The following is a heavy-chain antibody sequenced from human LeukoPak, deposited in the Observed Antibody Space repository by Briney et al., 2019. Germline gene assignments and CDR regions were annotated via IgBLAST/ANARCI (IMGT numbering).Heavy chain of an antibody. CDR3: AKDRGMVGASVRAFDY. Sequence: SGGSLRLSCAASGFTFRNHAMNWVRQAPGKGLEWVSVISGSGETTNYADSVKGRFTISRDNSQNTLYLQTSSLRGEDTALYYCAKDRGMVGASVRAFDYWGQGTLVTVSS. CDR1: GFTFRNHA. V-gene: IGHV3-23*01. D-gene: IGHD1-26*01. CDR2: ISGSGETT. J-gene: IGHJ4*02.